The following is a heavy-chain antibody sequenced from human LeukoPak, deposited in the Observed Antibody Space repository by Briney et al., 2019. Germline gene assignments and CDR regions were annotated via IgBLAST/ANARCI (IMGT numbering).Heavy chain of an antibody. CDR1: GFTFGSYG. D-gene: IGHD3-9*01. CDR3: AKGGDLYDILTGRNFDY. CDR2: ISDTGGST. Sequence: GGSLRLSCAASGFTFGSYGMSWVRQAPGKGLEWVSSISDTGGSTYYADSVKGRFTISRDNSKNTLYLQMNSLRAEDTAVYYCAKGGDLYDILTGRNFDYWGQGTLVTVSS. J-gene: IGHJ4*02. V-gene: IGHV3-23*01.